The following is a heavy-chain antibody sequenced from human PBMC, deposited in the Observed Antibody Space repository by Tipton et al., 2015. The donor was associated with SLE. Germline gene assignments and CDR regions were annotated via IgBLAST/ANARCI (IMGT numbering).Heavy chain of an antibody. CDR3: ARTPRGYSVGYYYCMDV. Sequence: TLSLTCAVYTESLRGYYWSWIRQPPGKGLEWIGEINFLGSTNNNPSLKSRATISVDTSKNQFSLKMTSVTAADTAVYYCARTPRGYSVGYYYCMDVWGEGTTVTVSS. V-gene: IGHV4-34*04. CDR2: INFLGST. CDR1: TESLRGYY. J-gene: IGHJ6*03. D-gene: IGHD5/OR15-5a*01.